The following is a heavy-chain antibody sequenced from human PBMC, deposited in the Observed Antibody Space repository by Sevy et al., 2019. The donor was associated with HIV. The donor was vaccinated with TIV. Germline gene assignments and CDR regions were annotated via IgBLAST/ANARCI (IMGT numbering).Heavy chain of an antibody. Sequence: GGSLRLSCTASGFTFSDYYMSWIRQAPGKGLEWVSDISTSSNYINYADSVKGRFTISRHNAKNSLYLQMNSLRAEDTAVYFCARVRYNYGQHYFYYWGQGTLVTVSS. CDR3: ARVRYNYGQHYFYY. V-gene: IGHV3-11*06. CDR1: GFTFSDYY. J-gene: IGHJ4*02. CDR2: ISTSSNYI. D-gene: IGHD5-18*01.